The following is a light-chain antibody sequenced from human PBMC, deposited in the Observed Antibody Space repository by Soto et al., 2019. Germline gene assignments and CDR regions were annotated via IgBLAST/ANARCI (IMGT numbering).Light chain of an antibody. J-gene: IGKJ1*01. CDR1: QSVSNNY. CDR3: QQYGSSGT. V-gene: IGKV3-20*01. Sequence: EIVLTQSPGTLSLSPGERATLSCRASQSVSNNYLAWYQQKPGQPPRLLIYGVSNRATGIPDWFSGSGSGTDFTLTISRLEPEDLAVYYCQQYGSSGTFGQGTKVEI. CDR2: GVS.